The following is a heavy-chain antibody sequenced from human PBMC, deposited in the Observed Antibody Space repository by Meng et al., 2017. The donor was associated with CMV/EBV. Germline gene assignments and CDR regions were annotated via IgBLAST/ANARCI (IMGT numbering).Heavy chain of an antibody. D-gene: IGHD1-26*01. J-gene: IGHJ6*02. V-gene: IGHV3-30*02. CDR2: IRDDGSNK. CDR3: AKGKGSRLYGMDV. Sequence: GGSLRLSCAASGFTFSSYSMHWVRQAPGKGLEWVAFIRDDGSNKYYADSVKGRFTISRDNSKNTLYLQMNSLRAEDTAVYYCAKGKGSRLYGMDVWGQGTTVTVSS. CDR1: GFTFSSYS.